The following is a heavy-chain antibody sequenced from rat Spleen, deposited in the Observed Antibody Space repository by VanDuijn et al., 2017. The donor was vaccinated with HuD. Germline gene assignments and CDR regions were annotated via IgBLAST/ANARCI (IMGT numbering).Heavy chain of an antibody. Sequence: EVQLVESDGGLVQPGRSLKLSCAASGFTFSDYGMAWFRQAPKTGLEWVASITYEGDSTYYGDSVKGRFTVSRENAKSTLYFLMDSLRSEDTATYYCVRQDTSGYSNWFTYWGQGTLVTVSS. CDR1: GFTFSDYG. CDR2: ITYEGDST. D-gene: IGHD4-3*01. J-gene: IGHJ3*01. CDR3: VRQDTSGYSNWFTY. V-gene: IGHV5-22*01.